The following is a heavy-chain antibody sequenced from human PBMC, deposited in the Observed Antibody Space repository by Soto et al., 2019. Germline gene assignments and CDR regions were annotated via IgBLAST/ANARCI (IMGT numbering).Heavy chain of an antibody. CDR3: ARDNDRIAAGSYHYYGMDV. V-gene: IGHV4-59*01. CDR2: IYYSGST. D-gene: IGHD6-13*01. J-gene: IGHJ6*02. Sequence: XETLSLTCTVSGGSISSYYWSWIRQPPGKGLEWIGYIYYSGSTNYNPSLKSRVTISVDASKNQFSLKLSSVTAADTAVYYCARDNDRIAAGSYHYYGMDVWGQGTTVTVSS. CDR1: GGSISSYY.